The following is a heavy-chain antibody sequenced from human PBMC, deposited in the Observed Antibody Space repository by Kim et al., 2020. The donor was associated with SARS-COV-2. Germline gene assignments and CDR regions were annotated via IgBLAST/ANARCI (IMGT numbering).Heavy chain of an antibody. Sequence: SETLSLTCTVSGGSISSGGYYWSWIRQHPGKGLEWIVYIYYSGSTYYNPSLKSRVTISVDTSKNQFSLKLSSVTAADTAVYYCARAPRRIITIFGVVTHFDSWGQGTLVTVSS. V-gene: IGHV4-31*03. D-gene: IGHD3-3*01. CDR3: ARAPRRIITIFGVVTHFDS. CDR1: GGSISSGGYY. J-gene: IGHJ4*02. CDR2: IYYSGST.